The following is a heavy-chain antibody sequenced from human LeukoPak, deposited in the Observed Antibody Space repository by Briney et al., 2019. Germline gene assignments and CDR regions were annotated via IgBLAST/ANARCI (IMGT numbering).Heavy chain of an antibody. D-gene: IGHD2-2*01. J-gene: IGHJ4*02. CDR2: IIPIFGTA. CDR3: ASSAGGSSLDY. V-gene: IGHV1-69*05. CDR1: GGTFSSYA. Sequence: ASVKVSCKASGGTFSSYAISWVRQAPGQGLEWMGGIIPIFGTANYAQKFQGRVTITTDESTSTAYMELSSLRSEDTAMYYCASSAGGSSLDYWGQGTLVTVSS.